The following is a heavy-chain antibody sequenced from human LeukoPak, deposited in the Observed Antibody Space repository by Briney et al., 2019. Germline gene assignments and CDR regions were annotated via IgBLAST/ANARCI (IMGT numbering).Heavy chain of an antibody. V-gene: IGHV4-59*01. D-gene: IGHD3-10*01. CDR3: ARVVSYYGSGSYYGIDV. J-gene: IGHJ6*02. CDR1: GVSISSYY. CDR2: IYYSGST. Sequence: SETLSLTCTVSGVSISSYYWSWIRQPPGKGLEWIGYIYYSGSTNYNPSLKSRVTISVDTSKNQFSLKLSSVTAADTAVYYCARVVSYYGSGSYYGIDVWGQGTTVTVSS.